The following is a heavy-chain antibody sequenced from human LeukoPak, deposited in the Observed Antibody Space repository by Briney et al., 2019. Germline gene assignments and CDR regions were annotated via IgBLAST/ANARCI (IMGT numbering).Heavy chain of an antibody. V-gene: IGHV4-34*01. J-gene: IGHJ6*02. CDR3: ARETRGYGMDV. Sequence: SETLSLTCAAYGGSFSGYYWSWIRQPPGKGLEWIGEINHSGSTNYNPSLKSRVTISVDTSKDQFSLKLSSVTAADTAVYYCARETRGYGMDVWGQGTTVTVSS. CDR2: INHSGST. CDR1: GGSFSGYY.